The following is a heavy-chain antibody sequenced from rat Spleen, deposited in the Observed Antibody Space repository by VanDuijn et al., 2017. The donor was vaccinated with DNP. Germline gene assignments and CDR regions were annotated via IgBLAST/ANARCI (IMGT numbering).Heavy chain of an antibody. CDR2: ISTSGSRT. D-gene: IGHD1-12*03. J-gene: IGHJ3*01. Sequence: EVQLVESGGGLVQPGRSLKLSCAASGFTFSNYYMAWVRQAPKKGLEWVATISTSGSRTYYPDSVKGRFTISRDNAKSSLYLQMNSLKSEDTATYYCTTERTFGFYYDGSSPNWFAYWGQGTLVTVSS. CDR3: TTERTFGFYYDGSSPNWFAY. V-gene: IGHV5-27*01. CDR1: GFTFSNYY.